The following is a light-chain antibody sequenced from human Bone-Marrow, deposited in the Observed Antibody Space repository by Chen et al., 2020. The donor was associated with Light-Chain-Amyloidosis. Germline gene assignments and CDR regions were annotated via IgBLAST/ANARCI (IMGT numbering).Light chain of an antibody. CDR2: RDT. V-gene: IGLV3-25*03. Sequence: SYELTQPPSLSVSAGQTARITCSGDDLPTKYAYWYQQKPGQAPVLVIHRDTERPSGISARFSGSSSGATATLTISGVQAEDEADYHCQSADSSGTYEVIFGGGTKLTVL. CDR3: QSADSSGTYEVI. CDR1: DLPTKY. J-gene: IGLJ2*01.